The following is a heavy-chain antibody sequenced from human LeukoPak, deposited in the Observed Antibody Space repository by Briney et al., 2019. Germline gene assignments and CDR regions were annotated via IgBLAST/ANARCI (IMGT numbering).Heavy chain of an antibody. V-gene: IGHV3-15*01. D-gene: IGHD4-23*01. CDR2: IRSKTDGGTT. Sequence: GGSLRLSCAASVFTFTNAWMSRVRQTPGQGLEWVGLIRSKTDGGTTDYAAPVKGRFTISRDDSKHTVYLQMNSLKIEDTAVYYCTTLKLVTPRGFYYWGQGALVSVSS. CDR1: VFTFTNAW. CDR3: TTLKLVTPRGFYY. J-gene: IGHJ4*02.